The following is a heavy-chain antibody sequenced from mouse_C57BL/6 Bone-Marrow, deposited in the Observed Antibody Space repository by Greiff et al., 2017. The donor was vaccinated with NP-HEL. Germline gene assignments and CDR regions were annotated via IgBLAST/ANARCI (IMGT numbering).Heavy chain of an antibody. V-gene: IGHV5-4*03. CDR2: ISDGGSYT. Sequence: EVMLVEPGGGLVKPGGSLKFSCAASGFTFSSYAMSWVRQTPEKRLEWVATISDGGSYTYYPDNVKGRSTISRDNAKNNQYLQMSHLKSEDTAMCYCARCYGNPYAIDYWGQGTTVTVSS. J-gene: IGHJ4*01. CDR1: GFTFSSYA. D-gene: IGHD2-1*01. CDR3: ARCYGNPYAIDY.